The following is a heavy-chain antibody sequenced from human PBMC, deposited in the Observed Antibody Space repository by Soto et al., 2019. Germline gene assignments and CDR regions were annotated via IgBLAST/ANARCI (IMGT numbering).Heavy chain of an antibody. CDR3: AKGGSGTLYYFDY. CDR2: VGGGGGDT. V-gene: IGHV3-23*01. D-gene: IGHD1-26*01. CDR1: TFIFSDYA. J-gene: IGHJ4*02. Sequence: GGSLRLSCAASTFIFSDYAMSWVRQAPGKGLEWVSSVGGGGGDTYYADSVKGRFTISRDNSKNTLYLQMNSLRAEDTAVYYCAKGGSGTLYYFDYWGQGTLVTVSS.